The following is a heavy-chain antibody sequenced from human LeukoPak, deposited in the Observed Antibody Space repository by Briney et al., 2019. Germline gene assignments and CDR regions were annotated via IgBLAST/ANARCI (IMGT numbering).Heavy chain of an antibody. J-gene: IGHJ6*03. V-gene: IGHV4-34*01. D-gene: IGHD3-3*01. CDR3: ARVLRFLYHYYMDV. Sequence: SETLSLTCAVYGGSFSSSSYYWSWIRQPPGKGLEWIGEINHSGSTNYNPSLKSRVTISVDTSKNQFSLKLSSVTAADTAVYYCARVLRFLYHYYMDVWGKGTTVTVSS. CDR1: GGSFSSSSYY. CDR2: INHSGST.